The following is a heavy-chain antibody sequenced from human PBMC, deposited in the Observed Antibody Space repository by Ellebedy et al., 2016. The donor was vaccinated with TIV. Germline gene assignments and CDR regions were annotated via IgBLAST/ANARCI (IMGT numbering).Heavy chain of an antibody. CDR2: IDTGGAPT. CDR3: ARGPPLFDP. J-gene: IGHJ5*02. CDR1: GFSLRSYS. Sequence: PGGSLRLSCAASGFSLRSYSMNWVRQVPGKGLEWVAYIDTGGAPTYYADSVKCRFTISRDNAKNSLYLQMNTLRDEDTAVYYCARGPPLFDPWGQGTLVTVSS. V-gene: IGHV3-48*02.